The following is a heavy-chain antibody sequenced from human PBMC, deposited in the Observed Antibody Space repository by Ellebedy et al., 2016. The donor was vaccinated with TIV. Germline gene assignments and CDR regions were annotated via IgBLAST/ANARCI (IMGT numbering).Heavy chain of an antibody. CDR2: IDWDDDK. CDR3: ARIQVEMDWGFDY. V-gene: IGHV2-70*11. CDR1: GFSLSTSGMC. D-gene: IGHD5-24*01. J-gene: IGHJ4*02. Sequence: SGPTLVKPTQTLTLTCTFSGFSLSTSGMCVGWLRQPPGKALEWLARIDWDDDKYYSTSLKTRLTISKDTSKNQVVLTMTNMSPVDTATYYCARIQVEMDWGFDYWGQGTLVTVSS.